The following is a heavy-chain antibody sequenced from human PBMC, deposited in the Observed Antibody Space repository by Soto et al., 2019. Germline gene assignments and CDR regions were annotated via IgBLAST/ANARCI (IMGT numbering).Heavy chain of an antibody. CDR1: GFSLNTSAVG. Sequence: QITLKESGPTLVKPTETLTLTCTFSGFSLNTSAVGVGWIRQPPGKALEWLALIYWDDDKRYSPSLKTRLTITKDTSKNQVVLTMTIMDPVDTATYYCVHRRKATSAYYYRAWGQGTLVTVSS. D-gene: IGHD3-22*01. V-gene: IGHV2-5*02. J-gene: IGHJ5*02. CDR2: IYWDDDK. CDR3: VHRRKATSAYYYRA.